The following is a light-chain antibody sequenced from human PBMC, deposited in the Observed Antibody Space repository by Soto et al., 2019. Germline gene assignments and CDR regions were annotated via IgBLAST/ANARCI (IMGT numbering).Light chain of an antibody. J-gene: IGLJ2*01. Sequence: QSVLIQPPSASGTPGQRVTISCSGSSSNIGSNNVNWYQQLPGTAPKLFIYSNNQRPSGVPDRFSASKSDTSASLAISGLQSEDEADYYCAAWDDSLNGVLIGGGTKLTVL. CDR3: AAWDDSLNGVL. V-gene: IGLV1-44*01. CDR1: SSNIGSNN. CDR2: SNN.